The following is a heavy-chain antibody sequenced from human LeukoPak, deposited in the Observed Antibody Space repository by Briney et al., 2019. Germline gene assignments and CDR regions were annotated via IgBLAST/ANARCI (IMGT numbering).Heavy chain of an antibody. CDR1: GGSISSGGYY. V-gene: IGHV4-30-2*01. CDR3: ARVDIVVVPARNAFDI. CDR2: INHSGST. D-gene: IGHD2-2*03. Sequence: PSQTLSLTCTVSGGSISSGGYYWSRIRQPPGKGLEWIGEINHSGSTNYNPSLKSRVTISVDTSKNQFSLKLSSVTAADTAVYYCARVDIVVVPARNAFDIWGQGTMVTVSS. J-gene: IGHJ3*02.